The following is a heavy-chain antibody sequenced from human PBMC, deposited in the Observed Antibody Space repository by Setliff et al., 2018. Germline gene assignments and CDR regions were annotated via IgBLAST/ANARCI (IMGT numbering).Heavy chain of an antibody. J-gene: IGHJ4*02. CDR2: IHYRGTT. CDR1: GASINSGSNY. Sequence: SETLSLTCPVSGASINSGSNYWGWIRQPPGKGLEWIGRIHYRGTTYSNASLASRLTLSVDTSKNQFSLKLTSVTASDTAVYYCARTGTYRYFDSWGQGTRVTVSS. D-gene: IGHD1-7*01. V-gene: IGHV4-39*01. CDR3: ARTGTYRYFDS.